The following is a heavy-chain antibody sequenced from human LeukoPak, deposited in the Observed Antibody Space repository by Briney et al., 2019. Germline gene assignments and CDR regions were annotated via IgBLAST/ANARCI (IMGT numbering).Heavy chain of an antibody. Sequence: PSETLSLPCTVSGGSISSYYWSWIRQPPGKGLEWIGYIYYSGSTNYNPSLKSRVTISVDTSKNQFSLKLSSVTAADTAVYYCARELGCSGGSCYSDGAFDIWGQGTMVTVSS. D-gene: IGHD2-15*01. V-gene: IGHV4-59*01. J-gene: IGHJ3*02. CDR1: GGSISSYY. CDR3: ARELGCSGGSCYSDGAFDI. CDR2: IYYSGST.